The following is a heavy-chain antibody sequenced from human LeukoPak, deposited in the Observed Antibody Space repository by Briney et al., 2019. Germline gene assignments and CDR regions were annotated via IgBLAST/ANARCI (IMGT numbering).Heavy chain of an antibody. V-gene: IGHV3-7*02. J-gene: IGHJ4*02. CDR2: IKQDGTSK. D-gene: IGHD2-21*01. CDR3: ARHGDYCFDL. CDR1: VFTFSRSW. Sequence: GGSLTLSCAASVFTFSRSWMGWVRQAPGKGLDWVANIKQDGTSKYYVDSVMGRFTISRDDAENSVYLQMNSLSAGDTAVYYCARHGDYCFDLWGPGTRVTVSS.